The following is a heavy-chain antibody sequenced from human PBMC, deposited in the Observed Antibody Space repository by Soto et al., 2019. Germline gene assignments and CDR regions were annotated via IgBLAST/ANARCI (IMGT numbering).Heavy chain of an antibody. CDR3: ARHRHKYYYDSSGYSPFDY. CDR1: GGSISSSSYY. Sequence: SETLSLTCTVSGGSISSSSYYWGWIRQPPGKGLEWIGSIYYSGSTYYNPSLKSRVTISVDTSKNQFSLKLSSVTAADTAVYYCARHRHKYYYDSSGYSPFDYWGQGTLVTVS. V-gene: IGHV4-39*01. J-gene: IGHJ4*02. CDR2: IYYSGST. D-gene: IGHD3-22*01.